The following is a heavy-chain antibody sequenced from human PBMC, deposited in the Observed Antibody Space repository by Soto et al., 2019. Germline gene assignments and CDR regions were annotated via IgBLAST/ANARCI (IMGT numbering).Heavy chain of an antibody. J-gene: IGHJ6*02. V-gene: IGHV4-31*03. Sequence: PSETLSLTCTVSGGSISSGGYYWSWIRQHPGKGLEWIGYIYYSGSTYYNPSLKSRVTISVDTSKNQFSLRLSSVTAADTAVYYCARGARHQLDLRRGGMDVWGQGTTVTVS. CDR3: ARGARHQLDLRRGGMDV. D-gene: IGHD1-1*01. CDR1: GGSISSGGYY. CDR2: IYYSGST.